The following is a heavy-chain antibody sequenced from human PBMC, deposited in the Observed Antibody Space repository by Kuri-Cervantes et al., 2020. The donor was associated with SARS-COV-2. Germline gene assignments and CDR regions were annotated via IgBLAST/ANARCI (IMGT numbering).Heavy chain of an antibody. D-gene: IGHD5-18*01. CDR3: ARDRAMVVGSSWYFDL. Sequence: GESLKISCAASGFTFSSYAMSWVRQAPGKGLEWVSAISGSGGSTYYADSVKGRFTISRDNSKNTLYLEMNSLRVEDAAVYHCARDRAMVVGSSWYFDLWGRGTLVTVSS. CDR2: ISGSGGST. V-gene: IGHV3-23*01. CDR1: GFTFSSYA. J-gene: IGHJ2*01.